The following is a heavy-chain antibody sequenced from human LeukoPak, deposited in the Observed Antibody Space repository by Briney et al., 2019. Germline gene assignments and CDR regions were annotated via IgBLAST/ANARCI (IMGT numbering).Heavy chain of an antibody. CDR2: IYTSGST. J-gene: IGHJ5*02. V-gene: IGHV4-4*07. Sequence: SETPSLTCTVSGGPISSYYWSLIRQPARKGLEWIGRIYTSGSTNYNPSLKSRVTMSVDTSKNQFSLKLSSVTAADTAVYYCARDILPNWFDPWGQGTLVTVSS. D-gene: IGHD3-3*02. CDR1: GGPISSYY. CDR3: ARDILPNWFDP.